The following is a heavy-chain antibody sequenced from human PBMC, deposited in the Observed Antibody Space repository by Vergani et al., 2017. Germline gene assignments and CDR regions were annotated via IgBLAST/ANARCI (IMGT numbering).Heavy chain of an antibody. CDR3: ARTGDYVGYYYYYMDV. Sequence: QVQLQESGPGLVKPSETLSLTCTVSGDSISRYYWTWIRQPPGKGLEWIGCIYYSGITKYNPSLKSRLTISADTSKTQFSLRLSSVTAADTAVYYCARTGDYVGYYYYYMDVWGIGTTVTVSS. V-gene: IGHV4-59*01. D-gene: IGHD4-17*01. CDR1: GDSISRYY. CDR2: IYYSGIT. J-gene: IGHJ6*03.